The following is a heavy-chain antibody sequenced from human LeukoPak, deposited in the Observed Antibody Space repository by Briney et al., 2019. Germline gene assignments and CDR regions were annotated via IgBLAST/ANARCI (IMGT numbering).Heavy chain of an antibody. V-gene: IGHV3-23*01. CDR2: ISHTGGST. D-gene: IGHD3-22*01. J-gene: IGHJ4*02. CDR1: GFTFSSYG. CDR3: AKSGQYDGSGYYLVPFDY. Sequence: GGSLRLSCAASGFTFSSYGMHWVRQAPGKGLEWVSIISHTGGSTYYADSVKGRFTISRDNSKNTLYVQINSLRAEDTAVYYCAKSGQYDGSGYYLVPFDYWGQGTLVTVSS.